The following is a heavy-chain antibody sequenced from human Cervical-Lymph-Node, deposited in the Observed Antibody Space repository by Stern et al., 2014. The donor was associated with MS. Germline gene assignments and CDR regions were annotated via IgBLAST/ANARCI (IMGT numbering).Heavy chain of an antibody. D-gene: IGHD5-18*01. CDR3: ARERGRAGPAMADY. Sequence: QVQLVQYGAEVKKPGASVKVSCKAAGYSFTGNYIHWLRQAPGQGLEWMGRTTPNSGDSNYALKFQGRVTMTRDTSISTAYMNLNRLGIDDTAVYYCARERGRAGPAMADYWGQGTLVTVSS. CDR2: TTPNSGDS. V-gene: IGHV1-2*06. J-gene: IGHJ4*02. CDR1: GYSFTGNY.